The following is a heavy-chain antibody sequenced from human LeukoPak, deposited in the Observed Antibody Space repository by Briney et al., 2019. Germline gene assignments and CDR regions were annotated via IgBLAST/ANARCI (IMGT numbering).Heavy chain of an antibody. V-gene: IGHV3-66*01. Sequence: GGSLRLSCAASGFTVRRNYMTWVRQAPGKGLEWVHVIYSDVSGGSTYYADSVKGRFTISRDSSKNTLYLQMNSLRAEDTAVYYCASRLAAAAINWFDPWGQGTLVTVSS. CDR2: IYSDVSGGST. CDR1: GFTVRRNY. D-gene: IGHD6-13*01. J-gene: IGHJ5*01. CDR3: ASRLAAAAINWFDP.